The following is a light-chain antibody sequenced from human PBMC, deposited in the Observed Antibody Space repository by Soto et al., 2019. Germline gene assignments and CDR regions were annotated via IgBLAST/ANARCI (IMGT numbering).Light chain of an antibody. V-gene: IGLV2-14*03. Sequence: QSVLTQPASVSASPGQSITISCTGTSTDIGAYKFVSWYQQHPGKAPKLMIYDVTSRPSGVSNRFSGSKSGNTASLIISGLQAEDEAGYSCFSYTRFDTYVFGTGTKLTVL. J-gene: IGLJ1*01. CDR1: STDIGAYKF. CDR3: FSYTRFDTYV. CDR2: DVT.